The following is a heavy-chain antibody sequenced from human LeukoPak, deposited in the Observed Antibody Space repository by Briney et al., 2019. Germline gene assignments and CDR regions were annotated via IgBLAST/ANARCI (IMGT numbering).Heavy chain of an antibody. Sequence: GGSLRLSCAASGFTFNSYTINWVRQAPGKGLEWISYISITSSTTYYADSVKGRFTISRDNAKNSLYLQMNSLRVEDTAVYYCARDPYYYASGNWGQGTLVTVSS. D-gene: IGHD3-10*01. V-gene: IGHV3-48*04. CDR1: GFTFNSYT. CDR2: ISITSSTT. CDR3: ARDPYYYASGN. J-gene: IGHJ4*02.